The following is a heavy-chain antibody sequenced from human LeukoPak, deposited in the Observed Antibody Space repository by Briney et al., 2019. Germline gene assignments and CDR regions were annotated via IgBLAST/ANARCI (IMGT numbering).Heavy chain of an antibody. Sequence: SQTLSLTCAVSGGSISSGGYSWSWLRQPPGKGLEWIGYIYHSGSTYYNPSLKSRVTISVDRSKNQFSLKLSSVTAADTAVYYCARGRAGYGMDVWGQGTTVTVSS. J-gene: IGHJ6*02. CDR2: IYHSGST. V-gene: IGHV4-30-2*01. CDR3: ARGRAGYGMDV. CDR1: GGSISSGGYS.